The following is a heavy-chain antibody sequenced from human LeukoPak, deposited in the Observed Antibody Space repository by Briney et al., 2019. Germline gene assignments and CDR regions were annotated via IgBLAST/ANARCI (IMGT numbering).Heavy chain of an antibody. V-gene: IGHV4-59*01. CDR3: AKGNGYSYS. CDR2: IYYSGGT. CDR1: GGSISGYY. J-gene: IGHJ4*02. D-gene: IGHD5-24*01. Sequence: SETLSLTCSVSGGSISGYYWSWTRQPPGKGLEWIGYIYYSGGTNYNPSLKSRVTMSVDTSKNQFSLNLTSVTAADTAVYYCAKGNGYSYSWGQGTLVTVSS.